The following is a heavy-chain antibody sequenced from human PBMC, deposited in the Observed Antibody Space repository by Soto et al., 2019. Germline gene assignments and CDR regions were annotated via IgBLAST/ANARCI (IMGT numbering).Heavy chain of an antibody. D-gene: IGHD2-15*01. J-gene: IGHJ4*02. CDR1: GYSFTSYY. CDR3: ARVGCSGGSCYAVDY. Sequence: QVQLVQSGAEVKKPGASVKVSCKASGYSFTSYYIHWVRQAPGQGLEWMGIINPSSSTTYAQKFQGRVTRTRDTSTSTVDMELSSLRSEDTAVYYCARVGCSGGSCYAVDYWGQGTLVTVSS. V-gene: IGHV1-46*01. CDR2: INPSSST.